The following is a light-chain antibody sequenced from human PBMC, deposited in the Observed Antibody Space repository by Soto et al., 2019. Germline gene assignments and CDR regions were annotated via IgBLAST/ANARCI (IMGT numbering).Light chain of an antibody. V-gene: IGKV3-20*01. CDR3: QHYGSSPYT. CDR1: QSVSSSY. CDR2: SAS. J-gene: IGKJ2*01. Sequence: EIVLTQSPGTLSLSPGERATLSCRASQSVSSSYLAWYQQKPGQAPRLLIYSASSRATGIPDRFSGSGSGTDFILTISRLEPEDFAVYYCQHYGSSPYTFGQGTKLEIK.